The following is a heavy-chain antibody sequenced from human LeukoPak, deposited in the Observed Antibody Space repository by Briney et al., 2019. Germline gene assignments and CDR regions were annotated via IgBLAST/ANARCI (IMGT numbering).Heavy chain of an antibody. V-gene: IGHV4-34*01. CDR2: INHSGST. CDR1: GGSFSGYY. Sequence: SETLSLTCAVYGGSFSGYYWSWIRQPPGKGLEWIGEINHSGSTNYNPSLKSRVTISVDTSKNQFSLKLSSVTAADTAVYYCARGHMSFSPGSYYYDSSGSHFDYWGQGTLVTVSS. CDR3: ARGHMSFSPGSYYYDSSGSHFDY. J-gene: IGHJ4*02. D-gene: IGHD3-22*01.